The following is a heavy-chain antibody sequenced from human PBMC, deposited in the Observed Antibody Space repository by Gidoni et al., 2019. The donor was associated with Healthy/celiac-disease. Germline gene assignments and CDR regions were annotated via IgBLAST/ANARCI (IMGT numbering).Heavy chain of an antibody. CDR2: IYYSGST. CDR3: ARGRLNFDWFPNAFDI. CDR1: GGPISSYY. Sequence: QVQLQESGPGLVKPSATLSLTCTVSGGPISSYYWSWIRQPPGKGLEWIGYIYYSGSTTYNPSLKSRVNIAVDTSKNQFSLKLSSVTAADTAVDYCARGRLNFDWFPNAFDIWGQGTMVTVSS. D-gene: IGHD3-9*01. J-gene: IGHJ3*02. V-gene: IGHV4-59*01.